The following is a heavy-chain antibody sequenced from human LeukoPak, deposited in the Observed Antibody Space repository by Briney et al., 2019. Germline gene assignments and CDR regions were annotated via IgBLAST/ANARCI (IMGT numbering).Heavy chain of an antibody. Sequence: ASVKVSCKASGYTFTDHNIHWVRQAPGQGLEWMGWISPNTGGTNYAQKFQGRVTMTRDTSISTGYMELSRLRSDDTAVYYCANTIAAREIDYWGQGTLVTVSS. J-gene: IGHJ4*02. CDR2: ISPNTGGT. CDR1: GYTFTDHN. V-gene: IGHV1-2*02. D-gene: IGHD6-13*01. CDR3: ANTIAAREIDY.